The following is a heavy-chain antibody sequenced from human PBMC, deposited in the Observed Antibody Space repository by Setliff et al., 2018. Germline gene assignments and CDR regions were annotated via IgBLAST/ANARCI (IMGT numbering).Heavy chain of an antibody. CDR2: IGGGGKST. CDR3: AKEAGYNSGRHDY. D-gene: IGHD6-19*01. J-gene: IGHJ4*02. Sequence: GGSLRLSCGASGFAFSSFAMSWVRQAPGKGLEWVSAIGGGGKSTYYADSVKGRFTISRDNSKNTLHLQMNSLRAEDTAVYHCAKEAGYNSGRHDYWGQGTLVTVSS. CDR1: GFAFSSFA. V-gene: IGHV3-23*01.